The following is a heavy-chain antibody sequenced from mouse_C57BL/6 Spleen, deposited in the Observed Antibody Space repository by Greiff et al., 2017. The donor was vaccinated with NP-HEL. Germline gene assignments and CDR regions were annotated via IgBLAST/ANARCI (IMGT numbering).Heavy chain of an antibody. CDR3: ARGDYGSSYDFAY. V-gene: IGHV1-72*01. CDR2: IAPNSGGT. Sequence: QVQLQQPGAELVKPGASVKLSCKASGYTFTSYWMHWVKQRPGRGLEWIGRIAPNSGGTKYNEKFKSKATLTVDKPSSTAYMQLSSLTAEDSAVYYCARGDYGSSYDFAYWGQGTLVTVSA. J-gene: IGHJ3*01. D-gene: IGHD1-1*01. CDR1: GYTFTSYW.